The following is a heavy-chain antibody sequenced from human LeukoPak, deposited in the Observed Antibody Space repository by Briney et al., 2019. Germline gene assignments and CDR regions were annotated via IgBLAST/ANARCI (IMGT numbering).Heavy chain of an antibody. CDR3: ARAGIEMQQLVYYFDS. V-gene: IGHV1-18*04. CDR2: ISGYNDNT. CDR1: GYTFTSYG. Sequence: GSVKVSCKASGYTFTSYGISWVRQAPGQGLEWMGWISGYNDNTHYAQNLQRRATMTTDTSTSTAYMELRSLRSDDTAVYYCARAGIEMQQLVYYFDSWGQGTLVTVSS. J-gene: IGHJ4*02. D-gene: IGHD6-13*01.